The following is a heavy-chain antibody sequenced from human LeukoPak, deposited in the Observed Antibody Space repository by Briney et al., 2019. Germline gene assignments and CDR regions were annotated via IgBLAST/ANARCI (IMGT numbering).Heavy chain of an antibody. Sequence: PSETLSLTCSVSGGSISSGDFSWSWIRQPPGKGLEWIGNIRYTGSTFYKSSLKSRLTISVDTSKNQFSLKLSSVTAADTAVYYCARHRTYDSTDPWGQGILVTVSS. J-gene: IGHJ5*02. CDR3: ARHRTYDSTDP. CDR1: GGSISSGDFS. D-gene: IGHD3-22*01. V-gene: IGHV4-39*01. CDR2: IRYTGST.